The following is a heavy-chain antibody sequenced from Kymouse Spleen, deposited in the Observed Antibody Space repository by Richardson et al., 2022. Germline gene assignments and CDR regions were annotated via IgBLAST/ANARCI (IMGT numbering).Heavy chain of an antibody. V-gene: IGHV3-21*03. CDR1: GFTFSSYS. Sequence: EVQLVESGGGLVKPGGSLRLSCAASGFTFSSYSMNWVRQAPGKGLEWVSSISSSSSYIYYADSVKGRFTISRDNAKNSLYLQMNSLRAEDTAVYYCAREPAAAGVFDIWGQGTMVTVSS. CDR3: AREPAAAGVFDI. J-gene: IGHJ3*02. D-gene: IGHD6-13*01. CDR2: ISSSSSYI.